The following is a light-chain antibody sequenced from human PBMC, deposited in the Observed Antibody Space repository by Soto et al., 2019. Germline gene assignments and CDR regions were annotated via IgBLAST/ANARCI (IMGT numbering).Light chain of an antibody. Sequence: ETVLTQSPGTLSLSPGERATLSCRASQSVSSSYLAWYQQKPGQAPRLLIYGASSRATGIPDRFSGSGSGTGFTLTISRLEAEDFAVYYCQQYGSSPPSWTFGQGTKVEIK. CDR3: QQYGSSPPSWT. V-gene: IGKV3-20*01. CDR1: QSVSSSY. CDR2: GAS. J-gene: IGKJ1*01.